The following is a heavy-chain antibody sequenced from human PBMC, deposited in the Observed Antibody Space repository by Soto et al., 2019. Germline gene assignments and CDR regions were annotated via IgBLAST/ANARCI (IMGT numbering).Heavy chain of an antibody. CDR2: IYEGGNT. CDR3: VRRSPEDAFDI. Sequence: QLQLQESGSGLVKPSQTLSLTCAVSGGSIISGGYSWSWIRQPPGKGLQWIGHIYEGGNTYYTPSLEGRVAISTDKSKNQFSLRLSSVTAADTAVYYCVRRSPEDAFDIWGQGTMVTVSP. J-gene: IGHJ3*02. CDR1: GGSIISGGYS. V-gene: IGHV4-30-2*01.